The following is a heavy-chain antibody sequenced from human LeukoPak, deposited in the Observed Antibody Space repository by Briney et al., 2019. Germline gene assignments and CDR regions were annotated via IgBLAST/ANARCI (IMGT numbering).Heavy chain of an antibody. J-gene: IGHJ5*02. V-gene: IGHV4-30-4*08. CDR2: IYYSGST. CDR3: ARTYDFCFDP. D-gene: IGHD3-3*01. Sequence: SWIRQPPGKGLEWIGYIYYSGSTYHNPSLKSRVTISVDTSKNQFSLKLSSVTAADTAVYYCARTYDFCFDPWGQGTLVTVSS.